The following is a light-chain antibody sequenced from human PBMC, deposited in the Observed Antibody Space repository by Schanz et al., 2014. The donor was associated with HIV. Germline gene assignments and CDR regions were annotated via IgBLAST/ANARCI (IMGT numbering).Light chain of an antibody. V-gene: IGKV1-5*03. CDR2: QAS. J-gene: IGKJ2*01. Sequence: DIQMTQSPSTLSASVGDRVSMTCRSSQTISSELAWYQQKPGKAPNLLIYQASILESGIPSRFSGSGSGTEFTLAISSLQPEDFATYYCQQYNDGSYTFGQGTKLEIK. CDR3: QQYNDGSYT. CDR1: QTISSE.